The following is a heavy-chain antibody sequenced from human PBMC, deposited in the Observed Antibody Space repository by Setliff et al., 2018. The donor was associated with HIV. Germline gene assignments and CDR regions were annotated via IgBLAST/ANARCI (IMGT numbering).Heavy chain of an antibody. V-gene: IGHV4-34*01. Sequence: SETLSLTCAVYGQSISGYYWSWIRQTPGKGLEWIGEINHGGDPNYNPSLKSRVTISVGSSYNHFSLKLSSVTAADTAVYYCTVYNTGSSKDHYWGQGTPVTVSS. CDR2: INHGGDP. D-gene: IGHD2-8*02. CDR3: TVYNTGSSKDHY. CDR1: GQSISGYY. J-gene: IGHJ4*02.